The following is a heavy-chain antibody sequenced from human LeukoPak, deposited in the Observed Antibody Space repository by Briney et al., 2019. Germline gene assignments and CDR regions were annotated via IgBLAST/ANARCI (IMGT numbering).Heavy chain of an antibody. CDR2: MNPNSGNT. Sequence: GASVKVSCKASGYTFTSYDINWVRQATGQGLEWMGWMNPNSGNTGYAQKFQGRVTMTRNTSISTAYMELSSLRSEDTAVSYCARISSSWYPFDYWGQGTLVTVSS. CDR1: GYTFTSYD. J-gene: IGHJ4*02. D-gene: IGHD6-13*01. V-gene: IGHV1-8*01. CDR3: ARISSSWYPFDY.